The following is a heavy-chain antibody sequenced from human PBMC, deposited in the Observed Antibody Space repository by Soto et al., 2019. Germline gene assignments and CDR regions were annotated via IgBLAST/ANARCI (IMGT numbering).Heavy chain of an antibody. J-gene: IGHJ2*01. CDR1: GYTFTNYG. CDR2: ISGYKGNT. Sequence: QVQLVQSGAEVKKPGASVKVSCKASGYTFTNYGISWVRQAHGQGLEWMGWISGYKGNTNYAQKFQGRVSMTTDTSTSTAYMELRSLRSDDTALYYCARFDYLVWYFDLWGRGTLVTVSS. V-gene: IGHV1-18*01. CDR3: ARFDYLVWYFDL. D-gene: IGHD3-9*01.